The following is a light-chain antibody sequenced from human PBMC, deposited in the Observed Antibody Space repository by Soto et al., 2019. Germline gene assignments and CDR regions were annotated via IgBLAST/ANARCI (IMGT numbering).Light chain of an antibody. Sequence: DIVMTQSPLSLPVTPGEPASISCRSSQSLLHSNGYNYLDWYLQKPGQSPQLLIYLGSNRASGVSDRFSGSGAGTDCTLKISSVEAEDVGVYYCIQALQTPFGQGTKLEIK. CDR1: QSLLHSNGYNY. CDR2: LGS. J-gene: IGKJ2*01. CDR3: IQALQTP. V-gene: IGKV2-28*01.